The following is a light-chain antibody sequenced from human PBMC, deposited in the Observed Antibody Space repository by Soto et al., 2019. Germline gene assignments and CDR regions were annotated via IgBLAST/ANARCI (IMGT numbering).Light chain of an antibody. CDR2: LGS. CDR1: QSLLHSNGYNY. V-gene: IGKV2-28*01. CDR3: MQLLRTPLT. J-gene: IGKJ4*01. Sequence: DIVMTQSPLSLPVTPGEPASISCRSSQSLLHSNGYNYLDWYLQKPGQSPQVLIYLGSNRASGVPDRFSGSGSGTDFTLKISRVEAEDVGVYYCMQLLRTPLTFGGGTKVEIK.